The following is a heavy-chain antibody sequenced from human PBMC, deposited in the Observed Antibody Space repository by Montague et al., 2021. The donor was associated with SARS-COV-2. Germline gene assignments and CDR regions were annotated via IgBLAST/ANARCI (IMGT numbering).Heavy chain of an antibody. Sequence: SETLSLTCTVSGASVTDYYWSWIRQPPGKGLEWIAYKFYSGSTNYNPSLKSRGTISIDTSKNQVSLRLSSVTAADTAVYFCARTGDNTGYYSSAYLPFLVWGQGTMVTVSS. CDR1: GASVTDYY. CDR3: ARTGDNTGYYSSAYLPFLV. D-gene: IGHD3-22*01. CDR2: KFYSGST. V-gene: IGHV4-59*02. J-gene: IGHJ3*01.